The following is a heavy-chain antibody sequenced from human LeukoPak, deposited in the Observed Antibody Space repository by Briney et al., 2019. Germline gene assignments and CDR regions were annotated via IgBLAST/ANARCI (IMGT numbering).Heavy chain of an antibody. CDR3: ARLLGLRVVRPDDEAFDI. D-gene: IGHD3-22*01. J-gene: IGHJ3*02. Sequence: AGESLKISCKGSGYSFTNSWIGWVRQMPGKGLEWMGFIYPGVSNTRYSPSFQGQVTISADKSISTAYLPWSSLKASDTAMYYCARLLGLRVVRPDDEAFDIWGQGTMVTVSS. CDR2: IYPGVSNT. V-gene: IGHV5-51*01. CDR1: GYSFTNSW.